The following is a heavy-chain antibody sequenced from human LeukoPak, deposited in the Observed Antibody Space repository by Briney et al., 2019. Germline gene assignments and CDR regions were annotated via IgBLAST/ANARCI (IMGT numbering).Heavy chain of an antibody. D-gene: IGHD4-17*01. Sequence: GGSLRLSCAASGFAVSSNYMSWVRQAPGQGLVWVSRINSDGSSTTYADSVKGRFTVSRDNAKNSLYLQMNSLRAEDTAVYYCARAWDDYGDYYFDYWGQGTLVTVSS. CDR1: GFAVSSNY. V-gene: IGHV3-74*01. CDR3: ARAWDDYGDYYFDY. J-gene: IGHJ4*02. CDR2: INSDGSST.